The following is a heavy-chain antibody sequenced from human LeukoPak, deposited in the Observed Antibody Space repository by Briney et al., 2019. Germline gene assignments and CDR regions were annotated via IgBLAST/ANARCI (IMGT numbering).Heavy chain of an antibody. Sequence: PSETLSLTCTVSGGSISSHYWSWIRQPPGKGLEWIGYIHYSRGTNYNPSLKSRVTISVDTSKNQFSLKLSSVTAADTAVYYCARVGDTSSYYYYLDYWGQGTLVTVSS. CDR3: ARVGDTSSYYYYLDY. D-gene: IGHD3-22*01. CDR1: GGSISSHY. CDR2: IHYSRGT. V-gene: IGHV4-59*11. J-gene: IGHJ4*02.